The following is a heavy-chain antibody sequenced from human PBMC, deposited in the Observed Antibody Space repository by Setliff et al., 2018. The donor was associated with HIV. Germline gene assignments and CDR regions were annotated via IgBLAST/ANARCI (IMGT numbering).Heavy chain of an antibody. CDR3: ARISNGFEPNAFDT. V-gene: IGHV4-28*01. CDR2: INHNELT. CDR1: GYSISSSNW. J-gene: IGHJ3*02. D-gene: IGHD3-22*01. Sequence: LSLTCVVSGYSISSSNWWGWIRQPPGKGLEWIGYINHNELTYYNPSLKSRIIMSVDTSKKQLSLKLSSVTAVDTAVYSCARISNGFEPNAFDTWGLGTMVTVSS.